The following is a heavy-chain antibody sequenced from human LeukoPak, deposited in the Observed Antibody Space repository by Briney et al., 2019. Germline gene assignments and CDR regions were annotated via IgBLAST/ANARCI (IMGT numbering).Heavy chain of an antibody. V-gene: IGHV3-33*01. CDR2: IWYDGSNK. J-gene: IGHJ4*02. Sequence: GGSLSLSCAASGFTFSNYGMHWVRQAPGKGLEWVAVIWYDGSNKEYGDSVKGRFTISRDNSKNTLYLQMNSLRAEDTAVYYCARDRCGGSCYYFDYWGQGALVTGSS. CDR1: GFTFSNYG. CDR3: ARDRCGGSCYYFDY. D-gene: IGHD2-15*01.